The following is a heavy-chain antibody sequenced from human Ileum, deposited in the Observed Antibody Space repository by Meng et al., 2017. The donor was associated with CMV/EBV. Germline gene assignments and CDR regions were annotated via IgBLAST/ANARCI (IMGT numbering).Heavy chain of an antibody. CDR3: ARVRHGYCSSTSCPNWFDP. Sequence: FSTYSMHWVRNAPGKGLEWVSFISRSSSYIYYAASVKGRFTISRDNAKNSLYLQMNSLRAEDTAVYYCARVRHGYCSSTSCPNWFDPWGQGTLVTVSS. CDR1: FSTYS. V-gene: IGHV3-21*01. CDR2: ISRSSSYI. J-gene: IGHJ5*02. D-gene: IGHD2-2*01.